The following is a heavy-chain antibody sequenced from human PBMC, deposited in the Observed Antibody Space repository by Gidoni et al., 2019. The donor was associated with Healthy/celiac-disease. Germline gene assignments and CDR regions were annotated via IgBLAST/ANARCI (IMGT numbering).Heavy chain of an antibody. Sequence: QVQLVQSGAAVKKPGASVKVSCTASGYTFTSYDLNLVRQATGQGLERMGWMTPNSGTTGYAQKFQGRVTMTRNTSISTAYMELSSLRYEDTAVYYCARDHSSGWSLIDVDYYYGMDVWGQGTTVTVSS. CDR1: GYTFTSYD. J-gene: IGHJ6*02. CDR3: ARDHSSGWSLIDVDYYYGMDV. D-gene: IGHD6-19*01. CDR2: MTPNSGTT. V-gene: IGHV1-8*01.